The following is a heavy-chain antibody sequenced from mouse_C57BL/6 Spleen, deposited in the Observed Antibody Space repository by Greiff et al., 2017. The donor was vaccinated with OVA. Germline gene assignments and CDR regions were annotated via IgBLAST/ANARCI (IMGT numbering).Heavy chain of an antibody. Sequence: DVHLVESGGGLVKPGGSLKLSCAASGFTFSSYTMSWVRQTPEKRLEWVATISGGGGNTYYPDSVKGRFTISRDNAKNTLYLQMSSLRSEDTALYYCARTAPFAYWGQGTLVTVSA. CDR1: GFTFSSYT. CDR3: ARTAPFAY. CDR2: ISGGGGNT. J-gene: IGHJ3*01. V-gene: IGHV5-9*01. D-gene: IGHD3-1*01.